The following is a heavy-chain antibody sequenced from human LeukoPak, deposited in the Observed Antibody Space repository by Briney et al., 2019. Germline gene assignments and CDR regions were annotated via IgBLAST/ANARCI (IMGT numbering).Heavy chain of an antibody. CDR2: MSISGNT. Sequence: PSETLSLTCTISGGSISSHYYSWIRQPAGKGLEWIGRMSISGNTNYNPSLKSRVTISVDKSKNQFSLKLSSVTAADTAMYYCARQSSGSYVYFDFWGQGTLVTVSS. CDR3: ARQSSGSYVYFDF. CDR1: GGSISSHY. J-gene: IGHJ4*02. D-gene: IGHD3-22*01. V-gene: IGHV4-4*07.